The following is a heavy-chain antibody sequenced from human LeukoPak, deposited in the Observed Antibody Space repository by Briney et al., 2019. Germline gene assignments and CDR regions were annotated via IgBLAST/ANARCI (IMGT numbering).Heavy chain of an antibody. CDR3: ARDGSGSYWNRVVDY. D-gene: IGHD1-26*01. J-gene: IGHJ4*02. CDR2: INTNTGNP. Sequence: GASVKVSCKASGYTFTRYAMNWVRQAPGQGLEWMGWINTNTGNPTYAQGFTGRVVFYLDTSVSTAYLQISSLKAEDTAVYYCARDGSGSYWNRVVDYWGQGTLVTVSS. V-gene: IGHV7-4-1*02. CDR1: GYTFTRYA.